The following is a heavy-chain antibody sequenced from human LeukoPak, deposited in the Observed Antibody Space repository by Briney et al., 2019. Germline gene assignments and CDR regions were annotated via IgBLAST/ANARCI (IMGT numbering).Heavy chain of an antibody. V-gene: IGHV4-38-2*02. J-gene: IGHJ6*03. CDR3: ANSIVGATNYYYYMDV. D-gene: IGHD1-26*01. CDR2: IYHSGST. Sequence: SETLSLTCTVSGGSISSYYWGWIRQPPGKGLEWIGSIYHSGSTYYNPSLKSRVTISVDTSKNQFSLKLSSVTAADTAVYYCANSIVGATNYYYYMDVWGKGTTVTVSS. CDR1: GGSISSYY.